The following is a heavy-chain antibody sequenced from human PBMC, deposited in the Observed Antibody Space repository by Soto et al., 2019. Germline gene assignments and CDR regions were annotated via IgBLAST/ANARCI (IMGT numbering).Heavy chain of an antibody. CDR3: SRLTTMVREINDAPFDF. CDR1: GYTFTSYA. CDR2: INPTGGRA. V-gene: IGHV1-46*03. Sequence: GASVKVSCKASGYTFTSYAMHWVRQAPGQRLEWMGVINPTGGRASYAPKFQGRVTLTRDTSTSTAYMELSSLRSDDTAVYFCSRLTTMVREINDAPFDFWGQGTLVTVSS. J-gene: IGHJ4*03. D-gene: IGHD3-10*01.